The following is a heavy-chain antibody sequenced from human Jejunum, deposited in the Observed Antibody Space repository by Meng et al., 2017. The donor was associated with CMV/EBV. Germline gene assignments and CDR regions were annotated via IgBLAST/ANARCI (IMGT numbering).Heavy chain of an antibody. D-gene: IGHD6-6*01. CDR2: VYYSGDT. CDR3: ARVVLYYYGMDV. Sequence: VSGASVSSGSNFWSWIRQPPGKPLESIGYVYYSGDTNYNPSLKSRATISVDRSKNQFSLRLRSVTAADTAVYYCARVVLYYYGMDVWGHGTTVTVSS. CDR1: GASVSSGSNF. J-gene: IGHJ6*02. V-gene: IGHV4-61*01.